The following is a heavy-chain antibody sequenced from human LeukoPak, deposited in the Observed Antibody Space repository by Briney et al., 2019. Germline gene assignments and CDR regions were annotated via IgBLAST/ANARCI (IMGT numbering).Heavy chain of an antibody. Sequence: PSQTLSLTCTVSGGSISSGSYYWSWIRQPAGKGLEWIGRIYTSGSTNYNPSLKSRVTISVDTSKNQFSLKLSSVTAADTAVYYCARDGTNGADYWGQGTLVTVSS. J-gene: IGHJ4*02. CDR1: GGSISSGSYY. CDR3: ARDGTNGADY. D-gene: IGHD2-8*01. V-gene: IGHV4-61*02. CDR2: IYTSGST.